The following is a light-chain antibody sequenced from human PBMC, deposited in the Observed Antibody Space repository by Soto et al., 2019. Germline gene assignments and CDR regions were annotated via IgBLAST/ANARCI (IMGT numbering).Light chain of an antibody. CDR3: QQYNNWPQT. V-gene: IGKV3-15*01. CDR1: QSFSSN. Sequence: EIVMTQSPATLSVSPVERATLSCRASQSFSSNLAWYHQKPDHAPRLLIYGAYTRATGIPARFSGSGSGTEFTITVISLQAEALAVYYCQQYNNWPQTFGQGTKLEIK. CDR2: GAY. J-gene: IGKJ2*01.